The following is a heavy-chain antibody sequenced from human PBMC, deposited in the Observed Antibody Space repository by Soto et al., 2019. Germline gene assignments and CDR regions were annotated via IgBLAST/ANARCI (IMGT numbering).Heavy chain of an antibody. D-gene: IGHD1-26*01. CDR1: GGTFSSYA. CDR2: IIPIFGTA. CDR3: ARDLGPNSGPDDDY. V-gene: IGHV1-69*01. Sequence: QVQLVQSGAEVKKPGSSVTVSCKASGGTFSSYAISWVRQAPGQGLEWMGGIIPIFGTANYAQKFQGRVTITADESTSTAYMELSSLRSEDTAVYYCARDLGPNSGPDDDYWGQGTLVTVSS. J-gene: IGHJ4*02.